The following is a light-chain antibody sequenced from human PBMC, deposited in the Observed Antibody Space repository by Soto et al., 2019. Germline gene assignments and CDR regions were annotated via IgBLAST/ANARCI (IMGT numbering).Light chain of an antibody. V-gene: IGKV1-5*03. Sequence: DVQMTQSPSTLSASVGERVTITCRASQSVSTLLAWYQQKPGKAPKLLIYKASTLESGVPSRFSGSGSGTEFTLTITSLQPDDFATYYCQQYNRYSPWAFDQGTKVEIK. CDR2: KAS. J-gene: IGKJ1*01. CDR3: QQYNRYSPWA. CDR1: QSVSTL.